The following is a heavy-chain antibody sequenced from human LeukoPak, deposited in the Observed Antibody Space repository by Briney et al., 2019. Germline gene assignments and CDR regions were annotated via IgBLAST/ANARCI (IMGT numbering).Heavy chain of an antibody. CDR2: IRRDGNVE. CDR3: ATVSYSSGWYFEN. J-gene: IGHJ4*02. V-gene: IGHV3-7*01. CDR1: GFTFSSYS. Sequence: PGGSLRLSCAASGFTFSSYSMNWVRQAPGKGLELVANIRRDGNVEYYVDSVKGRFTISRDNAKNSLYLQMSSLRAEDTAVYYCATVSYSSGWYFENWGQGTLVTVSS. D-gene: IGHD6-19*01.